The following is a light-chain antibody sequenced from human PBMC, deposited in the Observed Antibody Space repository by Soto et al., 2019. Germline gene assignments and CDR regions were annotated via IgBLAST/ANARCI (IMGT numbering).Light chain of an antibody. J-gene: IGKJ3*01. Sequence: ERVVTQSPVTLSVSPGEGATLSCRASESVSTNLAWYQQRPGQAPRLLIYGGSTRATGVPARFSGSGYGTQFTITISSLQSEDAAVYYCQPLFTYPPTFGPGTKVDIK. V-gene: IGKV3-15*01. CDR1: ESVSTN. CDR3: QPLFTYPPT. CDR2: GGS.